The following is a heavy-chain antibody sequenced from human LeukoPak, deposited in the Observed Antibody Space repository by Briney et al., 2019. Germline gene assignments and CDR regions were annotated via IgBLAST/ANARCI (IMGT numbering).Heavy chain of an antibody. D-gene: IGHD2-8*01. CDR3: ARVGPVLMAPYLN. CDR2: ISSSSSYI. Sequence: GVSLRLSCAASGFTFSSYSMNWVRQAPGKGLEWVSSISSSSSYIYYADSVKGRFTISRDNAKNSLYLQMNSLRAEDTAVYYCARVGPVLMAPYLNWGQGTLVTVSS. V-gene: IGHV3-21*01. CDR1: GFTFSSYS. J-gene: IGHJ4*02.